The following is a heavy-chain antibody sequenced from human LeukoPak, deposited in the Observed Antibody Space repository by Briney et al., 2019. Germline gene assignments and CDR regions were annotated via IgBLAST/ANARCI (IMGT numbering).Heavy chain of an antibody. CDR3: ARAVVRGVIIHFDY. D-gene: IGHD3-10*01. Sequence: GGSLRLSCAASGLTVSSNYMSWVRQAPGKGLEWVSVIYTGGSTYYADSVKGRFTISSDNSKNTLYLQMHSLRAEDTAVYYCARAVVRGVIIHFDYWGQGTLVTVSS. CDR1: GLTVSSNY. V-gene: IGHV3-53*01. J-gene: IGHJ4*02. CDR2: IYTGGST.